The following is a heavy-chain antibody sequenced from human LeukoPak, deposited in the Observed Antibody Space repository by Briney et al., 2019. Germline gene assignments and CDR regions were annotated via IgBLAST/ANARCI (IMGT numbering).Heavy chain of an antibody. D-gene: IGHD6-19*01. Sequence: GGSLRLSCAASGFTFSSYWMHWVRQAPGKGLVWVSRINSDGSSTSYADSVKGRFSISRDNAKKTLYLQMNSLRAEDTAVYYCARDQGLLVVAGRFGYWGQGTLVTVSS. J-gene: IGHJ4*02. V-gene: IGHV3-74*01. CDR1: GFTFSSYW. CDR2: INSDGSST. CDR3: ARDQGLLVVAGRFGY.